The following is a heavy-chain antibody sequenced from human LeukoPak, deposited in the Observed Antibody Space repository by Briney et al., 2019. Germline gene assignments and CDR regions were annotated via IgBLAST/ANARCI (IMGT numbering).Heavy chain of an antibody. CDR1: GFALSSHW. V-gene: IGHV3-7*03. J-gene: IGHJ6*02. Sequence: GGSLRLSCAASGFALSSHWMTWVRQVPGRGPEWVANVNRDGSETYYLDSVKGRFTISKDNAKNSLYLQMNSLRAEDTALYHCARNNGMDVWGQGNTVTVSS. CDR3: ARNNGMDV. CDR2: VNRDGSET.